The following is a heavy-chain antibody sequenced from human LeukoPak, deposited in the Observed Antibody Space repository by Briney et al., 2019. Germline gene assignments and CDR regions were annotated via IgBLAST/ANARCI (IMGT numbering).Heavy chain of an antibody. V-gene: IGHV3-15*01. CDR2: IKSNPDGGTR. CDR1: GFIFSNTW. CDR3: TTDRFE. Sequence: GGSLRLSCAASGFIFSNTWMRWGRQAPGKGLEWVGRIKSNPDGGTRDYAAPVEGKYSISRDEYRNTLSLQMNSLRSEDTGIYYCTTDRFEWRRGTLVTVSS. J-gene: IGHJ4*02. D-gene: IGHD3-16*01.